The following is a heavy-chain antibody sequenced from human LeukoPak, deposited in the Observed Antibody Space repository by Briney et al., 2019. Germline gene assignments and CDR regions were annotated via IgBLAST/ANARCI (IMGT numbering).Heavy chain of an antibody. J-gene: IGHJ5*02. CDR2: IYYSGST. V-gene: IGHV4-31*03. Sequence: SETLSLTCTVSGGSISSGGNYWSWIRQHPGKGLEWIGYIYYSGSTYYNPSIKSRVTISLDTSKNQFSLKLTSVTAADTAVYYCARDRWFDPWGQGTLVTVSS. CDR3: ARDRWFDP. CDR1: GGSISSGGNY.